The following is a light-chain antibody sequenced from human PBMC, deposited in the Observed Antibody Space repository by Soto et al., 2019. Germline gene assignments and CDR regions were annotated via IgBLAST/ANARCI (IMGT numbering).Light chain of an antibody. CDR3: QQFKSLPIT. CDR1: QGINSH. J-gene: IGKJ4*01. Sequence: IPVTQSPSSLSASVGDRVTITCRASQGINSHLAWYQQKPGQAPKVLIHSASTLESGVPSRYSGSGSGRDFTLTIGSLQPEDFATYYCQQFKSLPITFGGGTRVEIK. CDR2: SAS. V-gene: IGKV1-9*01.